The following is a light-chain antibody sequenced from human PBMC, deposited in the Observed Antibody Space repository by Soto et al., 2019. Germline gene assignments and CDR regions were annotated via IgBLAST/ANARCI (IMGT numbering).Light chain of an antibody. CDR3: CSYTTTNTYV. V-gene: IGLV2-14*02. CDR1: SNDVGGYKF. Sequence: QSVLTQPASVSGSPGQSITISCTGSSNDVGGYKFVSWYRQHPGKVPQLLIYEATKRPAGVSHRFSGSKSENTASLTISGLQSEDEADYFCCSYTTTNTYVFGTGTKVTVL. CDR2: EAT. J-gene: IGLJ1*01.